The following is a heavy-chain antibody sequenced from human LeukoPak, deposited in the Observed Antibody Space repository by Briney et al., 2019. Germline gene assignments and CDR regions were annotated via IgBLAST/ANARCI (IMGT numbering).Heavy chain of an antibody. CDR3: AKDGGQSPRFYYYYYYGMDV. D-gene: IGHD2/OR15-2a*01. CDR1: GFTFSSYA. Sequence: PGGSLRLSCAASGFTFSSYAMSWVRQAPGKGLEWVSAISGSGGSTYYADSVKGRFTISRDNSKNTLYLQMNSLRAEDTAVYYCAKDGGQSPRFYYYYYYGMDVWGQETTVTVSS. J-gene: IGHJ6*02. CDR2: ISGSGGST. V-gene: IGHV3-23*01.